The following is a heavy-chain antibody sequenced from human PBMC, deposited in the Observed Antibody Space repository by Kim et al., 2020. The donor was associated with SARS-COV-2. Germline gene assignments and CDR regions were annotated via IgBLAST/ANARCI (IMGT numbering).Heavy chain of an antibody. CDR2: IFYTGTA. CDR1: GVSINNSY. D-gene: IGHD6-25*01. Sequence: SETLSLNCTVSGVSINNSYWSWIRQSPGKRPESLGYIFYTGTATYNPSLQSRVTLSIDTSKNRFSLKVTSVTAADTDVYYCATGGRSALVNWGQGALVTV. V-gene: IGHV4-59*12. CDR3: ATGGRSALVN. J-gene: IGHJ4*02.